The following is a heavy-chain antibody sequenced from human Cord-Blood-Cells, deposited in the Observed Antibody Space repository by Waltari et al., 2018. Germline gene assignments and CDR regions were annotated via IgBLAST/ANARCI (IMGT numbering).Heavy chain of an antibody. CDR1: GYTFTSYD. J-gene: IGHJ6*02. CDR3: SLTGNLMWYYYYGMDV. V-gene: IGHV1-8*01. CDR2: MNPNSGNT. Sequence: QVQLVQSGAEVKKPGASVKVSCKASGYTFTSYDINWVRQATGQGLEWMGWMNPNSGNTGYAQKFQGRVTMTRNTSISTAYMELSSLRSEDTAVYYCSLTGNLMWYYYYGMDVWGQGTTVTVSS. D-gene: IGHD7-27*01.